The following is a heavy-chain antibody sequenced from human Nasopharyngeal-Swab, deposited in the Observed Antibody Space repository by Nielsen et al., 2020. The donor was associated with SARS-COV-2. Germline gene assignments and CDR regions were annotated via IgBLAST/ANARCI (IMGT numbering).Heavy chain of an antibody. D-gene: IGHD1-26*01. V-gene: IGHV3-23*01. CDR3: AKGQRGGSYFDY. Sequence: GESLKISCAASGFTFSNYSMSWVRQAPGKGLEWVSGISGSGGNTYHTDSVKGRFTISRDNPKNTLYLQMNSLRAEDTAVYYCAKGQRGGSYFDYWGQGTLVTVSS. CDR2: ISGSGGNT. J-gene: IGHJ4*02. CDR1: GFTFSNYS.